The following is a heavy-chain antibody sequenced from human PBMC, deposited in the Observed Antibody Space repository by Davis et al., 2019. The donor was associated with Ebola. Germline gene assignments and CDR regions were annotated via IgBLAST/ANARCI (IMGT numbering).Heavy chain of an antibody. J-gene: IGHJ4*02. CDR3: ARDASGVMGGY. CDR1: GFTFSSYS. CDR2: ISSSGSTI. D-gene: IGHD3-16*01. V-gene: IGHV3-48*04. Sequence: PGGSLRLSCAASGFTFSSYSMNWVRQAPGKGLEWVSYISSSGSTIYYADSVKGRFTISRGNAKNSLYLQMNSLRAEDTAVYYCARDASGVMGGYWGQGTLVTVSS.